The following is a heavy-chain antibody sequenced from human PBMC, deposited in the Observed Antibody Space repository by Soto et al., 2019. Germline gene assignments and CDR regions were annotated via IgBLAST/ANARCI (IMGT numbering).Heavy chain of an antibody. CDR2: ISSSSSYI. V-gene: IGHV3-21*01. J-gene: IGHJ6*02. Sequence: EVQLVESGGGLVKPGGSLRLSCAASGFTFSSYSMNWVRQAPGKGLEWVSSISSSSSYIYYADSVKGRFTISRDNAKNSLYLQMNSLRAEHTAVYYWARDCGYYYYYGMDVWGQGTTVTVSS. D-gene: IGHD2-21*01. CDR3: ARDCGYYYYYGMDV. CDR1: GFTFSSYS.